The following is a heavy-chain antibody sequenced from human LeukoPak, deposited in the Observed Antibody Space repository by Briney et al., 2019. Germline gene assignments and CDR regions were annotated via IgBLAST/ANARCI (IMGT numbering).Heavy chain of an antibody. CDR1: GGSISSSSYY. CDR2: IYYSGST. V-gene: IGHV4-39*07. D-gene: IGHD2-2*01. CDR3: ARDYRYCSSTSCYRIVDWFDP. Sequence: SETLSLTCTVSGGSISSSSYYWGWIRQPPGKGLEWLGSIYYSGSTYYNPSLKSRVTISVDTSKNQFSLKLSSVTAADTAVYYCARDYRYCSSTSCYRIVDWFDPWGQGTLVTVSS. J-gene: IGHJ5*02.